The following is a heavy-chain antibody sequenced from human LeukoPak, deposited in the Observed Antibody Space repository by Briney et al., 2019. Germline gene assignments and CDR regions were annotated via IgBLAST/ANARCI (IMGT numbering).Heavy chain of an antibody. CDR2: ISGSGGST. D-gene: IGHD6-19*01. Sequence: GPSLRLSCAASGFTFSSHAMSSVRQAPGKGLEWLSAISGSGGSTYYADSVKGRFTISRDNSKNTLYLQMNSLRAEDTAVYYCAKEWKVAGVLFDYWGQGTLVTVSS. CDR1: GFTFSSHA. CDR3: AKEWKVAGVLFDY. V-gene: IGHV3-23*01. J-gene: IGHJ4*02.